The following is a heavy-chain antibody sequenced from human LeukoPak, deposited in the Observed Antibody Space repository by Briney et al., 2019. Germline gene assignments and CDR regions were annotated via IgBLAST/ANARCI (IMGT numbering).Heavy chain of an antibody. CDR2: FDPEDGET. J-gene: IGHJ4*02. D-gene: IGHD4-17*01. CDR3: ATGLTVTHFDY. CDR1: GYTFTSYY. V-gene: IGHV1-24*01. Sequence: ASVKVSCKASGYTFTSYYMHWVRQAPGKGLEWMGGFDPEDGETIYAQKFQGRVTMTEDTSTDTAYMELSSLRSEDTAVYYCATGLTVTHFDYWGQGTLVTVSS.